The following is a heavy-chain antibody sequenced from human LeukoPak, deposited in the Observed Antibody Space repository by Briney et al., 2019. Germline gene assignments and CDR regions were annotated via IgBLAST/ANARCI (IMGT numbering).Heavy chain of an antibody. D-gene: IGHD5-18*01. CDR2: IYYSGST. V-gene: IGHV4-39*07. CDR1: GGSISSSSYY. J-gene: IGHJ4*02. CDR3: ARCFRGYSYGTGFDY. Sequence: PSETLSLTCTVSGGSISSSSYYWGWIRQPPGKGLEWIGSIYYSGSTYYNPSLKSRVTISVDTSKNQFSLKLSSVTAADTAVYYCARCFRGYSYGTGFDYWGQGTLVTVSS.